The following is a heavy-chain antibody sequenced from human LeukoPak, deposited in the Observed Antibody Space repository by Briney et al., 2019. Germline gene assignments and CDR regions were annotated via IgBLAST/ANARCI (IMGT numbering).Heavy chain of an antibody. Sequence: SQTLSLTCAISGDSVSSNSAAWNWIRQSPSRGLEWLGRTYYRSKWYNDYALSVKSRITINPDTSKNQFSLQLHSVTPEDTAVYYCARGLGRAAAGTEPFDYWGQGTLVTVSS. D-gene: IGHD6-13*01. CDR2: TYYRSKWYN. J-gene: IGHJ4*02. CDR1: GDSVSSNSAA. V-gene: IGHV6-1*01. CDR3: ARGLGRAAAGTEPFDY.